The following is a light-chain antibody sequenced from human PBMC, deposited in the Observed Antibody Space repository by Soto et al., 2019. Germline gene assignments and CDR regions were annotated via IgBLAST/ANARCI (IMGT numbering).Light chain of an antibody. J-gene: IGKJ1*01. CDR3: HHYET. CDR2: VAS. Sequence: EIRLTQSPGTLSLSPGDRATLSCRASKSVSRIYFGCYQQRPCQAPRLLMYVASIRAAGVPDRFSGSGSGTEFTLTINRLEHEDFTVYYCHHYETFGQGTKVDIK. V-gene: IGKV3-20*01. CDR1: KSVSRIY.